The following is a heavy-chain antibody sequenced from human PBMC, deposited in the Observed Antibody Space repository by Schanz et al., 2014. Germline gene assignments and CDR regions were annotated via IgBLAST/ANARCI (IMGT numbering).Heavy chain of an antibody. CDR3: ARDRDQWDGNYLDY. D-gene: IGHD1-26*01. J-gene: IGHJ4*02. CDR2: ISDYNADT. CDR1: GYTFTSYG. V-gene: IGHV1-18*04. Sequence: QVQLVQSGAEVKKPGASVKVSCKASGYTFTSYGISWVRQAPGQGPEWMGWISDYNADTKYAQKVQGRVTMTTDTSTSTAYMELRSLRSDDSAVYYCARDRDQWDGNYLDYWGQGTLVTVSS.